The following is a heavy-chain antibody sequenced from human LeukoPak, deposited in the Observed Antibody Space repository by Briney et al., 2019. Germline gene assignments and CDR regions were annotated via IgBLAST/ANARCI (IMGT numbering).Heavy chain of an antibody. D-gene: IGHD6-13*01. CDR3: ASLYSSTWQRVDY. Sequence: PSETLSLTCTVSGGSISSHYWSWIRQSPGKGLEWIGYIYYSGSTNYNPSLKSRVTISVDPSKNLFSLRLSSVTAADMAVYYCASLYSSTWQRVDYWGHGTLVTVSS. V-gene: IGHV4-59*11. CDR2: IYYSGST. CDR1: GGSISSHY. J-gene: IGHJ4*01.